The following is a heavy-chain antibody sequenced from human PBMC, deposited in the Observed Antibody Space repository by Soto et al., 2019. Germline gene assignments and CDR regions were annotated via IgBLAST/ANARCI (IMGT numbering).Heavy chain of an antibody. V-gene: IGHV3-9*01. CDR1: GFTFDDYA. CDR3: VKDESINWYSEHFRH. Sequence: EVQLVESGGGLVQPGRSLRLSCAASGFTFDDYAMHWVRQVPGKGLEWVSGINWNSGSIGYADSVKGRFAISRDNAKNSLHLQMNSLRAEDTAFYYCVKDESINWYSEHFRHWGQGTLVTVSS. J-gene: IGHJ1*01. D-gene: IGHD6-13*01. CDR2: INWNSGSI.